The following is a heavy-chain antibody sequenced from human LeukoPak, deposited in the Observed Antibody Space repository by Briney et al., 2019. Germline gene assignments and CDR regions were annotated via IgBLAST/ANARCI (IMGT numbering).Heavy chain of an antibody. CDR3: ARGGPAVWFGELTGSYYYMDV. CDR1: GGSISSYY. CDR2: IYTSGST. V-gene: IGHV4-4*07. D-gene: IGHD3-10*01. J-gene: IGHJ6*03. Sequence: SETLSLTCTVSGGSISSYYWSWIRQPAGKGLEWIGRIYTSGSTNYNPSLKSRVTMSVDTSKNQFSLKLSSVTAADTAVYDFARGGPAVWFGELTGSYYYMDVWGKGTTVTVSS.